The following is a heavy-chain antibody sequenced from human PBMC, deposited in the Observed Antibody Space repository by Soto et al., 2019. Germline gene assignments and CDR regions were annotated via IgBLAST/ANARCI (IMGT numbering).Heavy chain of an antibody. V-gene: IGHV1-24*01. D-gene: IGHD3-22*01. CDR1: GYTLTELY. J-gene: IGHJ4*02. CDR2: LHPEYDAR. CDR3: ATLRHVTGYYWVYYFDY. Sequence: ASVKVSCKVSGYTLTELYIHWVRQAPGKGLEWMGGLHPEYDARIYAQEFQGRVTMTEDRSTNTAYMELSSLRSDDTAVYFCATLRHVTGYYWVYYFDYWGQGTLVTVSS.